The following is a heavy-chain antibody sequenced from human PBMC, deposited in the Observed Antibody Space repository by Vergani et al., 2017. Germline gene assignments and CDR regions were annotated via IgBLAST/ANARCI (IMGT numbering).Heavy chain of an antibody. D-gene: IGHD1-26*01. CDR3: ARDDTDLVGATHFDY. CDR1: GFTFSSYS. V-gene: IGHV3-21*04. J-gene: IGHJ4*02. CDR2: ISSSSSYI. Sequence: EVQLVESGGGLVKPGGSLRLSCAASGFTFSSYSMNWVRQAPGKGLEWVSSISSSSSYIYYADSVKGRFTISRDNAKISLYLQMNSLRAEDTAVYYCARDDTDLVGATHFDYWGQGTLVTVSS.